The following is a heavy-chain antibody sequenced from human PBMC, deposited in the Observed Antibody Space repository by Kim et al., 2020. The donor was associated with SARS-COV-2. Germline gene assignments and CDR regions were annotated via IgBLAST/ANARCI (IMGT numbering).Heavy chain of an antibody. Sequence: GGSLRLSCAASGFTFSSYGMHWVRQAPGKGLEWVAVISYDGSNKYYADSVKGRFTISRDNYKNTLYLQMNSLRAEDTAVYYCAKDRGIAVAVYYYYGMDVWGQGTTVTIS. J-gene: IGHJ6*02. CDR3: AKDRGIAVAVYYYYGMDV. V-gene: IGHV3-30*18. CDR1: GFTFSSYG. D-gene: IGHD6-19*01. CDR2: ISYDGSNK.